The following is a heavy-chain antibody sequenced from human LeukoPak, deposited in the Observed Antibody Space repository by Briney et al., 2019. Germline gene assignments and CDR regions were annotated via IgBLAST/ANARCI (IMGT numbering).Heavy chain of an antibody. CDR2: VSSDGSID. CDR3: AREGMGTTFSAWFDP. CDR1: GFTFSNYG. D-gene: IGHD1-7*01. J-gene: IGHJ5*02. V-gene: IGHV3-30*03. Sequence: GGSLRLSCAASGFTFSNYGMHWVRQAPGKGLEWVAVVSSDGSIDYYADSLRGRFTVSRDDSKNTMFLQFNTLRPEDTAVYYCAREGMGTTFSAWFDPWGQGTLVTVSS.